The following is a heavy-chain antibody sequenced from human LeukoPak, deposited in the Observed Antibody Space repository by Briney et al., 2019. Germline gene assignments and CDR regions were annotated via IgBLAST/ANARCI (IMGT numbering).Heavy chain of an antibody. D-gene: IGHD6-6*01. Sequence: GASVKVSCKASGYTFTMYYMHWVRQAPGQGLEWMGRINPDTGDTDYAQKFQGRVTMTRDTSTSTAYMELSSLRSDDTAMYYCARHPGGYSSSPGYYYMDVWGKGTTVTVSS. CDR3: ARHPGGYSSSPGYYYMDV. V-gene: IGHV1-2*06. CDR2: INPDTGDT. J-gene: IGHJ6*03. CDR1: GYTFTMYY.